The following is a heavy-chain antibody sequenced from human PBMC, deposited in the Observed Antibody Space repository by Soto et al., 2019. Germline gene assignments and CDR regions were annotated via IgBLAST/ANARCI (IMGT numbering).Heavy chain of an antibody. CDR2: INHSGST. V-gene: IGHV4-34*01. CDR1: GGSISNYY. J-gene: IGHJ4*02. D-gene: IGHD2-8*02. Sequence: PSETLSLTCTVSGGSISNYYWTWIRQPPGTGLEWIGEINHSGSTNYNPSLKSRVTISVDTSKNQFSLKLTSVTAADTAVYYCARDKITGLFDYWGQGTQVTVSS. CDR3: ARDKITGLFDY.